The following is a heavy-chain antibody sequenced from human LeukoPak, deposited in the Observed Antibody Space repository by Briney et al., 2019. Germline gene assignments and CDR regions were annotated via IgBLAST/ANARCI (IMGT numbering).Heavy chain of an antibody. CDR1: GFTFSDYD. V-gene: IGHV3-21*01. CDR2: ISYLSTHV. D-gene: IGHD3-16*01. J-gene: IGHJ4*02. Sequence: GGSLRLSCSASGFTFSDYDMNWVRQAPGKGLEWVSSISYLSTHVYYGDSVKGRFSISRDNAKNSLYPQMNSLGAEDTAIYYCGRAFPPLRTSSAGDLWGQGILVTVSS. CDR3: GRAFPPLRTSSAGDL.